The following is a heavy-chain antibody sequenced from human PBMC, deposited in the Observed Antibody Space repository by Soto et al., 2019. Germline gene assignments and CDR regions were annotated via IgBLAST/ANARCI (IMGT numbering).Heavy chain of an antibody. J-gene: IGHJ5*02. CDR1: GGSISSGGYY. Sequence: SETLSLTCTVSGGSISSGGYYWSWIRQNPGKGLEWIGYIYYSGSTYYNPSLKSRVTISVDPSKNQFSPKLSSVTAADTAVEYGAGQVDIVATIEAWGQGTLVTVAS. CDR3: AGQVDIVATIEA. D-gene: IGHD5-12*01. V-gene: IGHV4-31*03. CDR2: IYYSGST.